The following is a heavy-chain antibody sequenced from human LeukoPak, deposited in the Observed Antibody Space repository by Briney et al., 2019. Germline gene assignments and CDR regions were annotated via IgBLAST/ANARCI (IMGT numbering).Heavy chain of an antibody. CDR3: ARSDSGYELDY. Sequence: SETLSLTCTVSGGSISSGDYYWGWIRQPPGKGLEWIGYIYYSGSTYYNPSLKSQVTISVDTSKNQFSLKLSSVTAADTAVYYCARSDSGYELDYWGQGTLVTVSS. D-gene: IGHD5-12*01. CDR2: IYYSGST. CDR1: GGSISSGDYY. V-gene: IGHV4-30-4*01. J-gene: IGHJ4*02.